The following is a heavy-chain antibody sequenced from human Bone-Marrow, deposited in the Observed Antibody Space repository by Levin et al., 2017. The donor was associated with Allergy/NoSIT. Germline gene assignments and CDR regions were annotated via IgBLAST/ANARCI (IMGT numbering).Heavy chain of an antibody. CDR2: IWSDGSNE. CDR1: GFTFNNYG. J-gene: IGHJ3*02. CDR3: AREFGGAFDI. V-gene: IGHV3-33*01. Sequence: SCTGSGFTFNNYGMHWVRQAPGNGLEWVTIIWSDGSNEYYVDSVKGRFTVSRDNSKNTVYLQMNSLRAEDTALYYCAREFGGAFDIWGPGTLVKVSS. D-gene: IGHD3-10*01.